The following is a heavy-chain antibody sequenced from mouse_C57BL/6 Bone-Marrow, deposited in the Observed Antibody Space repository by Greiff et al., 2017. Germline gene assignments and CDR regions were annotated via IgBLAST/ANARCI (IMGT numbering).Heavy chain of an antibody. J-gene: IGHJ4*01. CDR2: IDPSDSST. D-gene: IGHD2-1*01. Sequence: QVQLQQPGAELVKPGASVKLSCKASGYTFTSYWMQWVKQRPGQGLEWIGEIDPSDSSTNYNQKFKCKATLTVDPSSSTAYMQLRSLTSEDSAVYYCARDLYYDNYDYAMDYWGQGTSVTVSS. CDR3: ARDLYYDNYDYAMDY. V-gene: IGHV1-50*01. CDR1: GYTFTSYW.